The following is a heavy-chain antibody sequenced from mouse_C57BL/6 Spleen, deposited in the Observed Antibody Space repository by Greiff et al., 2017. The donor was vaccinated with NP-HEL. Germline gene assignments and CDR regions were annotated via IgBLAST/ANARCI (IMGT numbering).Heavy chain of an antibody. CDR2: IRNKANGYTT. D-gene: IGHD4-1*01. CDR3: ARSRLGMDY. V-gene: IGHV7-3*01. J-gene: IGHJ4*01. CDR1: GFTFTDYY. Sequence: EVKVVESGGGLVQPGGSLSLSCAASGFTFTDYYMSWVRQPPGKALEWLGFIRNKANGYTTEYSASVKGRFTISRDNSQSILYLQMNALRAEDSATYYCARSRLGMDYWGQGTSVTVSS.